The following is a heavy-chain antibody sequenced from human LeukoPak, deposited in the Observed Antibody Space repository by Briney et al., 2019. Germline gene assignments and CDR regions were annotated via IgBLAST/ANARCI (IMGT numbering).Heavy chain of an antibody. CDR1: GFTFSSYG. J-gene: IGHJ4*02. CDR2: IWYDGSNK. V-gene: IGHV3-30*02. Sequence: GGSLRLSCEASGFTFSSYGMHWVRQAPGKGLEWVAVIWYDGSNKYYADSVKGRFTISRDNSKNRLYLQMNSLRAEDTALYYCAKARAQGSASSDYWGQGTLVTVSS. CDR3: AKARAQGSASSDY.